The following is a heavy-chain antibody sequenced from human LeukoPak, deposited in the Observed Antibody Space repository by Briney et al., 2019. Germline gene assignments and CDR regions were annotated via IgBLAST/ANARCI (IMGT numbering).Heavy chain of an antibody. CDR2: INPNSGGT. CDR1: GYTFTGYY. Sequence: GASVKVSCKASGYTFTGYYMHWVRQAPGQGLEWMGWINPNSGGTNYAQKFQGWVTMTRDTSISTAYMELSRLRSDDTAVYYCARGSSSWFQTFDYWGQGTLVTVSS. D-gene: IGHD6-13*01. V-gene: IGHV1-2*04. CDR3: ARGSSSWFQTFDY. J-gene: IGHJ4*02.